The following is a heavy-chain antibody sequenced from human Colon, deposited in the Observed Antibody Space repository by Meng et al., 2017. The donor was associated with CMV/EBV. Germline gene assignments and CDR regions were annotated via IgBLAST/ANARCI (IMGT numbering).Heavy chain of an antibody. CDR3: ARESSGWSTGIDS. V-gene: IGHV4-61*01. CDR1: GGSVSSGSYY. D-gene: IGHD6-19*01. Sequence: SETLSLTCNVPGGSVSSGSYYWTWIRQPPGKGLEWIGYISYSGNTNYNPSLKSRVTISVDTSRNQFSLRLTSVSAADTAMFYCARESSGWSTGIDSWGQGTLVTVSS. J-gene: IGHJ4*02. CDR2: ISYSGNT.